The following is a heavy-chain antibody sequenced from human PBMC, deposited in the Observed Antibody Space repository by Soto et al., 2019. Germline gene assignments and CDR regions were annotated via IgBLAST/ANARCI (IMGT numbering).Heavy chain of an antibody. CDR1: GFNFSSFG. D-gene: IGHD6-19*01. V-gene: IGHV3-30*18. CDR3: AKDRGWSSADLEY. J-gene: IGHJ4*02. CDR2: MSYDGSSK. Sequence: GGSLRLSCAASGFNFSSFGMHWVRQAPGKGLEWVALMSYDGSSKYYQDSLKGRFTISRDKSKNTLYLQMSSLRVEDTAVYYCAKDRGWSSADLEYWGQGTLVTVSS.